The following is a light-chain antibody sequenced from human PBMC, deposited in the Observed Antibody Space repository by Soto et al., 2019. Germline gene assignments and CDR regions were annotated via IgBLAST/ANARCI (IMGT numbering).Light chain of an antibody. V-gene: IGKV3-11*01. J-gene: IGKJ4*01. CDR1: QSVGRF. CDR3: QQRYNWPPLT. Sequence: EIVLTQSPATLSLSPGERATLSCRASQSVGRFLAWYQQKPGQAPKLLIYDASSRATGIPARFSGSGSGTDFTLTISILEPEDFAVYYCQQRYNWPPLTFGGGTKVEIK. CDR2: DAS.